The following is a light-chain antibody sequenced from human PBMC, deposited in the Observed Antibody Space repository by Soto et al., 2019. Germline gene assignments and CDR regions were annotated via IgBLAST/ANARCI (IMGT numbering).Light chain of an antibody. CDR1: QSLLHSNGNTY. CDR3: MQALQIPWT. Sequence: DTVMTQSPLSLPVTAGEPASISCRGSQSLLHSNGNTYLHWYLQKPGQSPQLLIYMGSTRASGVPDRFSGSGSGTDFTLKISRVEAEDVGVYYCMQALQIPWTFGQGTKVEIK. J-gene: IGKJ1*01. V-gene: IGKV2-28*01. CDR2: MGS.